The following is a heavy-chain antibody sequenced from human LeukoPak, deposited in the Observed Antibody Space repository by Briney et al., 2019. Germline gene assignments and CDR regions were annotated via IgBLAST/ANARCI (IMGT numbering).Heavy chain of an antibody. CDR1: GGTFSSYA. CDR3: AREQALTYYYDSKTKVVPFLGY. J-gene: IGHJ4*02. D-gene: IGHD3-22*01. V-gene: IGHV1-69*13. CDR2: IIPILGTA. Sequence: SVKVSCKASGGTFSSYAISWVRQAPGQGLEWMGGIIPILGTANYARKFQGRVTITADESTSTAYMELSSLRSEDTAVYYCAREQALTYYYDSKTKVVPFLGYWGQGTLVTVSS.